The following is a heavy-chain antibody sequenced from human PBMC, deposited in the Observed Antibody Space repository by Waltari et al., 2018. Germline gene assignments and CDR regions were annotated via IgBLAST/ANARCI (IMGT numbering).Heavy chain of an antibody. J-gene: IGHJ5*02. CDR1: GGSFSGYY. D-gene: IGHD3-3*01. CDR3: VRRFYDFWSGHNWFDP. CDR2: INHSGST. Sequence: QVQLQQWGAGLLKPSETLSLTCAVYGGSFSGYYWSWIRQPPGKGLEWIGEINHSGSTNYNPSLKSRVTISVDTSKNQFSLKLSSVTAADTAVYYCVRRFYDFWSGHNWFDPWGQGTLVTVSS. V-gene: IGHV4-34*01.